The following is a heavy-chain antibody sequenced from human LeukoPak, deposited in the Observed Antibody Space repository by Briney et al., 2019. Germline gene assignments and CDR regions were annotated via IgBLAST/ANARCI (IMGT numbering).Heavy chain of an antibody. Sequence: GGSLRLSCAASGFTFSSYWMHWVRQAPGKGLVWVSRINSDGTSTNYADSVKGRFTISRDNAKNTLYLQMNSLRVDDTAVYYCGIVGTTNSPFDYWGQGTLVAVSS. CDR2: INSDGTST. CDR3: GIVGTTNSPFDY. D-gene: IGHD1-26*01. V-gene: IGHV3-74*01. J-gene: IGHJ4*02. CDR1: GFTFSSYW.